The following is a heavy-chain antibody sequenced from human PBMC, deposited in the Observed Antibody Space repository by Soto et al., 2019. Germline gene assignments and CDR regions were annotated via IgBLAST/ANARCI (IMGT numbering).Heavy chain of an antibody. CDR1: GGTFSSYA. V-gene: IGHV1-69*01. D-gene: IGHD2-2*01. CDR3: ARVPAANGIPAYYYGMDV. CDR2: IIPIFGTA. J-gene: IGHJ6*02. Sequence: QVQLVQSGAEVKKPGSSVKVSCKASGGTFSSYAISWVRQAPGQGLEWMGGIIPIFGTANYAQKFQGRVTMTADESTSTAYMELSSLRSEDTAVYYCARVPAANGIPAYYYGMDVWGQGTTVTVSS.